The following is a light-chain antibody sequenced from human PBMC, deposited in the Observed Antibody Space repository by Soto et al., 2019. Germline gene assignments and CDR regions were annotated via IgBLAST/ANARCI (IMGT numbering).Light chain of an antibody. Sequence: QSALTQPASVSGSPGQSITISCTGTSSDVGTYNYVSWYQQHPGKAPKLMIYEVSNWPSGVSNRFSGSKSGNTASLTISGLQAEGEADYYCSSYTTSSTWVFGGGTKVTVL. V-gene: IGLV2-14*01. CDR1: SSDVGTYNY. CDR2: EVS. CDR3: SSYTTSSTWV. J-gene: IGLJ3*02.